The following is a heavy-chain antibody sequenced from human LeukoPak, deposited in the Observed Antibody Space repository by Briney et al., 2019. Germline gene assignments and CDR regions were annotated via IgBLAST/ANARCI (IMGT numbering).Heavy chain of an antibody. CDR3: AKDRVYLREFDY. V-gene: IGHV3-23*01. CDR2: ISGSGGST. J-gene: IGHJ4*02. D-gene: IGHD5/OR15-5a*01. CDR1: GFSFTTYA. Sequence: PGVSLRLSCAASGFSFTTYAMSWVRQAPGKGLEWVSFISGSGGSTFYADSVKGRFTISRDNSKNTLYLQMNSLRAEDTAVYYCAKDRVYLREFDYWGQGTLVTVSS.